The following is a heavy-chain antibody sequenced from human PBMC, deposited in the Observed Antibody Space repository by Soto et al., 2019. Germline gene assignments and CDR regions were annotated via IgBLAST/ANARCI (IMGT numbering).Heavy chain of an antibody. V-gene: IGHV1-8*01. J-gene: IGHJ4*02. CDR3: SRLSYRLPY. CDR2: MNPNSGNT. D-gene: IGHD3-16*02. CDR1: GYTFTSYD. Sequence: QVQLVQSGAEVKKPGASVKVSCKASGYTFTSYDINWVRQATGQGLEWMGWMNPNSGNTGYAQKFQCILTTARHTSISTAYMELSSLTSEYTALYYCSRLSYRLPYWGQGTLVTVSS.